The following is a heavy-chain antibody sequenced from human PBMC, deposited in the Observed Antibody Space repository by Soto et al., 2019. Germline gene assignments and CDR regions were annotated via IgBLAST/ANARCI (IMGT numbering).Heavy chain of an antibody. J-gene: IGHJ5*02. CDR1: GDSIRSINNY. Sequence: SETLSLTCTVSGDSIRSINNYWSWIRQPPGEGLEWIGFISYSGTTSYSPSLKSRVAISLDTSKDQFSLSLNFVTAADTAVYYCARGRGYSYGLDPWGQGSLVTVS. D-gene: IGHD5-18*01. CDR2: ISYSGTT. V-gene: IGHV4-30-4*01. CDR3: ARGRGYSYGLDP.